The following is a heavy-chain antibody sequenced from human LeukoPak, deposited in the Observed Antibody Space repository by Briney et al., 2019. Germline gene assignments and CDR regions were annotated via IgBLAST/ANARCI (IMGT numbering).Heavy chain of an antibody. CDR2: IYYSGST. J-gene: IGHJ4*02. CDR3: ARFPGYSSSVGYFDY. D-gene: IGHD6-13*01. CDR1: GGSIISSSYY. V-gene: IGHV4-39*01. Sequence: SETLSLTCTVSGGSIISSSYYWGWIRQPPGKGLEWIGSIYYSGSTYYNPSLKSRVTISVDTSKNQFSLKLSSVTAADTAVYYCARFPGYSSSVGYFDYWGQGTLVTVSS.